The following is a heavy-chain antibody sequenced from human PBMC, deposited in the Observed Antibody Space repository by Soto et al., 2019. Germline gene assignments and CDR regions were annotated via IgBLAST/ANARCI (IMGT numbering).Heavy chain of an antibody. V-gene: IGHV4-39*01. Sequence: PSETLSLTCTVSGGSISSSSYYWGWIRQPPGKGLEWIGSIYYSGSTYYNPSLKSRVTISVDTSKNQFSLKLSSVTAADTAVYYCARLRACTAVCWGPGILVTVSS. J-gene: IGHJ4*02. CDR3: ARLRACTAVC. CDR1: GGSISSSSYY. CDR2: IYYSGST. D-gene: IGHD2-8*01.